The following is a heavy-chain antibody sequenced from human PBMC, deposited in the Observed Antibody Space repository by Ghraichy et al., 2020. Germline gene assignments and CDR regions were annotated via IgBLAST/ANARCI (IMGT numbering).Heavy chain of an antibody. D-gene: IGHD1-26*01. Sequence: ETLSLTCAASGFTFDDYAMHWVRQAPEKGLEWVSLISGDGGSTYYADSVKGRFTISRDNSKNSLYLQMNSLRTEDTALYYCAKSVVRRRGSGFDIWGQGTMVTVSS. CDR2: ISGDGGST. CDR1: GFTFDDYA. V-gene: IGHV3-43*02. CDR3: AKSVVRRRGSGFDI. J-gene: IGHJ3*02.